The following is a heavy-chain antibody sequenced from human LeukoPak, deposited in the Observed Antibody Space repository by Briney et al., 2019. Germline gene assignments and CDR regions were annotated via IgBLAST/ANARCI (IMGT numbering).Heavy chain of an antibody. V-gene: IGHV4-4*07. CDR1: GGSISTYY. D-gene: IGHD6-19*01. Sequence: SETLSLTCTVSGGSISTYYWSWVRKAAGKGLEWIGRIQNSGSTNYNPSLKSRVSMSVDPSRNLFSLNLSSVTAADTAVYFCARDITGWYDYCMDVWGKGTTVTVSS. CDR3: ARDITGWYDYCMDV. J-gene: IGHJ6*03. CDR2: IQNSGST.